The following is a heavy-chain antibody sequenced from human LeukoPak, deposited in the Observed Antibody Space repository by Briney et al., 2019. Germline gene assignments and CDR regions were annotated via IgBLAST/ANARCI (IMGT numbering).Heavy chain of an antibody. CDR1: GASISSYY. J-gene: IGHJ4*02. CDR2: IYYNGNT. CDR3: ARGRRRPYYYDSSGYYYRPEIYYFDY. D-gene: IGHD3-22*01. Sequence: PSETLSLTCTVSGASISSYYWSWIRQSPGKGLEWIGYIYYNGNTNYNPSLKSRVTISVDTSKNQFSLKLSSVTAADTAVYYCARGRRRPYYYDSSGYYYRPEIYYFDYWGQGTLVTVSS. V-gene: IGHV4-59*12.